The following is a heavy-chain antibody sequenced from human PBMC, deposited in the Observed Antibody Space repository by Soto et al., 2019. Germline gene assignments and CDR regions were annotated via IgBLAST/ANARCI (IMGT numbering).Heavy chain of an antibody. CDR1: GGSCGGYY. Sequence: SETLSVTCGVEGGSCGGYYWSCIRQPPGKGLEWIGEINHSGSTNYNPSLKSRVTISVDTSKNQFSRKLSSVTAADTAVYSGASSSNSRSYLAYWGQGTLVPVSP. D-gene: IGHD6-6*01. J-gene: IGHJ4*02. CDR3: ASSSNSRSYLAY. CDR2: INHSGST. V-gene: IGHV4-34*01.